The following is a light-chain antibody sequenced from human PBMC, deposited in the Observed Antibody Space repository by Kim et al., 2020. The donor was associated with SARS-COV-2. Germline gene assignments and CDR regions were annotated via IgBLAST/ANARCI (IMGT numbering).Light chain of an antibody. CDR2: KAS. CDR3: QQYKSYPYT. Sequence: DTQMTQSPSTLSASVGDRVTITCRASQRISNWLAWYQQKPGKAPKLLIYKASNLESGVPLRFTGSGSGTEFTLTISSLQPDDFATYYCQQYKSYPYTFGQGTKLEI. J-gene: IGKJ2*01. V-gene: IGKV1-5*03. CDR1: QRISNW.